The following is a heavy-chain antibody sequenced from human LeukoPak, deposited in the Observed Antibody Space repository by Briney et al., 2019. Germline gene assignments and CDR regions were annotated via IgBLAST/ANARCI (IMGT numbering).Heavy chain of an antibody. J-gene: IGHJ3*02. D-gene: IGHD1-7*01. CDR2: IYYSGST. CDR1: GGSISSYY. V-gene: IGHV4-59*01. Sequence: SETLSLTCTVSGGSISSYYWSWIRQPPGKGLEWIGYIYYSGSTNYNPSLKSRVTISQDTSKNQFSPKLSSVTAADTAVYYCARNWNSHRGDAFDIWGQGTMDTVS. CDR3: ARNWNSHRGDAFDI.